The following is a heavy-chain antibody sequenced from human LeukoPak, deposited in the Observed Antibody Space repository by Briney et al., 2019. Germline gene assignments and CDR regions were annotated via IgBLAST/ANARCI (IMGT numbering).Heavy chain of an antibody. CDR1: GGSFSGYY. D-gene: IGHD3-3*01. V-gene: IGHV4-34*01. CDR3: ARTMTYYDFWSGYQSCYFDY. CDR2: INHSGST. J-gene: IGHJ4*02. Sequence: SETLSLTCAVYGGSFSGYYWSWIRQPPGKGLEWIGEINHSGSTNHNPSLKSRVTISVDTSKNQFSLKLSSVTAADTAVYYCARTMTYYDFWSGYQSCYFDYWGQGTLVTVSS.